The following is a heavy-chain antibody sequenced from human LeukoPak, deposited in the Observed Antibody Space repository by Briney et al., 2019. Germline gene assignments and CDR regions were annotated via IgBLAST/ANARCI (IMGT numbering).Heavy chain of an antibody. CDR2: VAYSGST. CDR3: ARTVSGYYFNA. Sequence: PSETLSLTCTVSGGSINSYYWSWIRQPPGKGLEWIGYVAYSGSTNYNPSLKSRVTILLDTSKNQFSLKLSSVTAADTAVYYCARTVSGYYFNAWGPGTLVTVSS. D-gene: IGHD5-12*01. CDR1: GGSINSYY. J-gene: IGHJ5*02. V-gene: IGHV4-59*01.